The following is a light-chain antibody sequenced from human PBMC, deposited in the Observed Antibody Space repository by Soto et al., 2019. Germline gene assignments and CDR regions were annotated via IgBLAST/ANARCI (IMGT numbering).Light chain of an antibody. V-gene: IGLV2-14*03. CDR2: DVS. J-gene: IGLJ1*01. CDR3: CSYSRSSPYV. CDR1: SSDVGAYNY. Sequence: QSALTQPASVSGSPGQAITISCTGTSSDVGAYNYVSWYQHHPGKVPRLMIFDVSNRPSGVSNRFSGSKSGNTASLTISGLQAKDEADYYCCSYSRSSPYVFGAGPKVTVL.